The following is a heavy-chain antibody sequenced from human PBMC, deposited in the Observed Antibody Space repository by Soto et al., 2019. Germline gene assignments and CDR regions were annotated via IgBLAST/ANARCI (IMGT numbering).Heavy chain of an antibody. CDR1: GYTFTSYY. V-gene: IGHV1-46*01. J-gene: IGHJ3*02. CDR3: ARHYGDPGAFDI. CDR2: INPSGGST. D-gene: IGHD4-17*01. Sequence: ASVKVSCKASGYTFTSYYMHWVRQAPGQALEWMGIINPSGGSTSYAQKFQGRVTMTRDTSTSTVYMELSSLRSEDTAVYYCARHYGDPGAFDIWGQGTMVTVSS.